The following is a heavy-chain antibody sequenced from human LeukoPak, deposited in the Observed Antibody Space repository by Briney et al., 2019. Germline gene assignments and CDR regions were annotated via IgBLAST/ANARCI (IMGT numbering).Heavy chain of an antibody. Sequence: GGSLRLSCAASGFTFSSYGMHWVRQAPGKGLEWVAFIRYDGSNKYYADSVKGRFTISRDNAKNSLYLQMNSLTAEDTAVYYCARESFAARWDWGQGTLVTVSS. V-gene: IGHV3-30*02. CDR3: ARESFAARWD. D-gene: IGHD6-6*01. CDR2: IRYDGSNK. CDR1: GFTFSSYG. J-gene: IGHJ4*02.